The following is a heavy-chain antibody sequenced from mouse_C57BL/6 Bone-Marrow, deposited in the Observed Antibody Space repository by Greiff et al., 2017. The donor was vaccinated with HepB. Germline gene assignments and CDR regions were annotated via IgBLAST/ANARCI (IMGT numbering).Heavy chain of an antibody. D-gene: IGHD2-3*01. CDR2: IDPENCDT. V-gene: IGHV14-4*01. CDR3: TTLRWLWAWFAY. Sequence: EVQLQQSGAELVRPGASVKLSCTASGFNIKDAYMHWVKQRPEQGLEWIGWIDPENCDTDSASKFQGKATITADTSSNTAYLQLSSLTSEDTAVYYCTTLRWLWAWFAYWGQGTLVTVSA. CDR1: GFNIKDAY. J-gene: IGHJ3*01.